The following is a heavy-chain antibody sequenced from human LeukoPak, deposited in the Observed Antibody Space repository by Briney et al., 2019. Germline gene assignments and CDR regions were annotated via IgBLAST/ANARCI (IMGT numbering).Heavy chain of an antibody. D-gene: IGHD3-22*01. CDR3: ARDYYDSSGYLHAFDY. Sequence: GASVKVSCKASGGTFTSYAISWVRHAPGQGLEWMGGIIPIFGTANYAQKFQGRVTITADESTSTDYMELSSLRSEDTAVYYCARDYYDSSGYLHAFDYWGQGTLVTVSS. CDR2: IIPIFGTA. V-gene: IGHV1-69*13. J-gene: IGHJ4*02. CDR1: GGTFTSYA.